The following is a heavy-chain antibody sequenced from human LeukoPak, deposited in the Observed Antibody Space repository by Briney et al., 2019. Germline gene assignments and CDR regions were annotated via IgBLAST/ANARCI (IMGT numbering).Heavy chain of an antibody. CDR1: GYTFTTYW. Sequence: GESLKISCKGSGYTFTTYWIGWVRQMPGKGLEWMGIIYPGDSDTRYSPSFQGQVTISADKSISTAYLQWSSLKASDTAMYYCATGLQSRGYYFDYWGQGILVTVSS. J-gene: IGHJ4*02. CDR3: ATGLQSRGYYFDY. D-gene: IGHD3-3*01. V-gene: IGHV5-51*01. CDR2: IYPGDSDT.